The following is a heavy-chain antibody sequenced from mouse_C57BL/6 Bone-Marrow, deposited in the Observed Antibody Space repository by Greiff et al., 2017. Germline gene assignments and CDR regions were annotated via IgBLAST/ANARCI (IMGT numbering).Heavy chain of an antibody. CDR3: AAGWGY. Sequence: EVKLQQSGPELVKPGASVKISCKASGYTFTDYYMNWVKQSHGKSLEWIGDINPNNGGTSYNQKFKGKATLTVDKSSSTAYMELRSLTSEDSAVYYCAAGWGYWGQGTTLTVSS. CDR1: GYTFTDYY. J-gene: IGHJ2*01. CDR2: INPNNGGT. D-gene: IGHD2-3*01. V-gene: IGHV1-26*01.